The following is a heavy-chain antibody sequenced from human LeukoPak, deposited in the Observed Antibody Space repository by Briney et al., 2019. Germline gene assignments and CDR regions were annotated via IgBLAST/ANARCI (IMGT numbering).Heavy chain of an antibody. V-gene: IGHV4-34*01. J-gene: IGHJ4*02. CDR2: INHSGDT. CDR3: ARGAVEWELLLDY. D-gene: IGHD1-26*01. Sequence: PSETLSLTCGVYSGSFSGYYWSWIRQAPGKGLEWIGEINHSGDTNYNPSLKSRAAISVDTSKNQFSLKLSSVTAADTAVYYCARGAVEWELLLDYWGQGTLVTVSS. CDR1: SGSFSGYY.